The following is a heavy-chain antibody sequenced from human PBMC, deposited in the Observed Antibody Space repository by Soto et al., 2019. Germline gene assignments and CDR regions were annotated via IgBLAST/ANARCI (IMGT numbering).Heavy chain of an antibody. J-gene: IGHJ4*02. CDR2: IWYDGSNK. D-gene: IGHD3-22*01. CDR1: GFTFSSYG. CDR3: ARASTYYYDSSGYLGIDY. Sequence: GGSLRLSCAASGFTFSSYGMHWVRQAPGKGLEWVAVIWYDGSNKYYADSVKGRFTISRDNSKNTLYLQMNSLRAEDTAVYYCARASTYYYDSSGYLGIDYWGQGT. V-gene: IGHV3-33*01.